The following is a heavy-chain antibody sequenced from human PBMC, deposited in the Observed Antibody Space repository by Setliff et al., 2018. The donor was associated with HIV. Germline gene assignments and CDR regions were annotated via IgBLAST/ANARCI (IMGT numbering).Heavy chain of an antibody. CDR2: INAGTGNT. CDR1: GYTFTSYA. V-gene: IGHV1-3*01. J-gene: IGHJ4*02. D-gene: IGHD4-17*01. Sequence: ASVKVSCKTAGYTFTSYAMHWVRQAPGQRLEWMGWINAGTGNTKYSQNFQGRVTFSRDTSASTAYMELSSLRSEDTAVYYCARTVNDYGDYYFDYWGQGTLVTVSS. CDR3: ARTVNDYGDYYFDY.